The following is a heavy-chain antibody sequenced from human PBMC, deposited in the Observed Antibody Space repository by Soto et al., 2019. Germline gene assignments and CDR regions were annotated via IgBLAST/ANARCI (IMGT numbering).Heavy chain of an antibody. J-gene: IGHJ4*02. CDR3: ARVEYDSSGSDPLFDD. CDR2: ISYDGSNK. V-gene: IGHV3-30-3*01. CDR1: GFTFSSYA. D-gene: IGHD3-22*01. Sequence: QVQLVESGGGVVQPGRSLRLSCAASGFTFSSYAMHWVRQAPGKGLEWVAVISYDGSNKYYADSVKGRFTISRDNSKNTLYLQMNSLRAEDTAVYYCARVEYDSSGSDPLFDDWGQGTLVTVSS.